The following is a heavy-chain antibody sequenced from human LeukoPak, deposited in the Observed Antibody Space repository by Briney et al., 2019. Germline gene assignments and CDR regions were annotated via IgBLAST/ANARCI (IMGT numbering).Heavy chain of an antibody. D-gene: IGHD6-13*01. CDR1: GYTFTVYY. CDR2: INPNSGGT. Sequence: ASVKVSFKASGYTFTVYYMHWVRQAPGQGLEWMGWINPNSGGTNYAQKFQGRVTMTRDTSISTAYMELSRLRSDDTAVYYCARGGSSSWYLDYWGQGTLVTVSS. J-gene: IGHJ4*02. CDR3: ARGGSSSWYLDY. V-gene: IGHV1-2*02.